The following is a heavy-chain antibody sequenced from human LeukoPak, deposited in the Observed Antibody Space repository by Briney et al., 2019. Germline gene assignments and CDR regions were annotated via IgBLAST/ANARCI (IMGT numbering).Heavy chain of an antibody. CDR3: ARAQEWLPHLLEYYFDY. J-gene: IGHJ4*02. CDR2: ISPLSGGT. V-gene: IGHV1-2*02. CDR1: GYIFTDYY. Sequence: ASVKVSCKASGYIFTDYYMHWVRQAPGQGLEWMGWISPLSGGTNYAQTFQGRVTMTRDTSTSTAYMELSRLRSDDTAVYYCARAQEWLPHLLEYYFDYWGQGTLVTVSS. D-gene: IGHD3-3*01.